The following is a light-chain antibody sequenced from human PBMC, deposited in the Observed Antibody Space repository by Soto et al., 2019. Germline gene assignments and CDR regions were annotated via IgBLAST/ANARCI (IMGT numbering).Light chain of an antibody. CDR3: QQWSNWPPT. Sequence: EIVLTQSPATLSLSPGERATLSCRASQSVSAYLAWYQKKPDQAPRLLIYDSSNRATGIPARFSGSGSGTDFTLIISRLETEDFAVYECQQWSNWPPTFGGGTKVDIK. J-gene: IGKJ4*01. CDR1: QSVSAY. V-gene: IGKV3-11*01. CDR2: DSS.